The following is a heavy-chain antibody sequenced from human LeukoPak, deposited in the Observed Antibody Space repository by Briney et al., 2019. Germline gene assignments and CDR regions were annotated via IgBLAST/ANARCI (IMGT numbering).Heavy chain of an antibody. V-gene: IGHV5-51*03. CDR1: GYSFTSYW. D-gene: IGHD3-22*01. CDR2: IYPGDSGT. Sequence: KPGESLKISCKGSGYSFTSYWIGWVRQMPGKGLEWMGIIYPGDSGTRYSPSFQGQVTISADKSISTAYLQWSSLKASDTAMYYCASPSDYYDSSGYYDDAFDIWGQGTMVTVSS. CDR3: ASPSDYYDSSGYYDDAFDI. J-gene: IGHJ3*02.